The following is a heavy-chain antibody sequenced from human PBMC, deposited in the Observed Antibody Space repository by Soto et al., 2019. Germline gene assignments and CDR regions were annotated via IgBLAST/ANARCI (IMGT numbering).Heavy chain of an antibody. V-gene: IGHV3-33*01. Sequence: QVQLVESGGGVVQPGRSLRLSCAASGFTFSSYGMHWVRQAPGKGLEWVAVLWYDGSNKYYADSVKGRFTISRDNSKXXXXXXXXXXXXXXXXXXXXXXXXXXXXGTFDYWGQGTLVTVSS. CDR2: LWYDGSNK. CDR3: XXXXXXXXGTFDY. J-gene: IGHJ4*02. CDR1: GFTFSSYG.